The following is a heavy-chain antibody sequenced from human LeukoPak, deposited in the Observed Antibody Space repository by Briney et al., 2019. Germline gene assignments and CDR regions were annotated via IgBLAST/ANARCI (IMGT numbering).Heavy chain of an antibody. V-gene: IGHV3-30*02. J-gene: IGHJ4*02. CDR2: IPYDGNNK. Sequence: GGSLRLSCAASRFTFSSYGMHWVRQAPGKGLEWVAFIPYDGNNKYYADSVKGRFTISRDNSKNTLYLQMNSLRAEDTAVYYCARGGLMTTVGYWGQGTLVTVSS. CDR1: RFTFSSYG. CDR3: ARGGLMTTVGY. D-gene: IGHD4-23*01.